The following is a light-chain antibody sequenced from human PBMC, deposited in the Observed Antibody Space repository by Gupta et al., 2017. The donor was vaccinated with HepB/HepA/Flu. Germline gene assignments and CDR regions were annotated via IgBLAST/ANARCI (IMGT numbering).Light chain of an antibody. CDR2: EDS. V-gene: IGLV3-1*01. CDR1: KLGNTY. J-gene: IGLJ2*01. Sequence: SYELIQPPSVSVSPGQPASITCSGDKLGNTYASWYQQKPGQSLPLVIYEDSNRPAGVPERFSGSNSGNTATLTISGTQAMDEADYFCQAWDNNNVVFGGGTKLTVL. CDR3: QAWDNNNVV.